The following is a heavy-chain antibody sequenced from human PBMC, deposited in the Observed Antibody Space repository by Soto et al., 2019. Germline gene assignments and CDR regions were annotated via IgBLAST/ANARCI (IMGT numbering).Heavy chain of an antibody. J-gene: IGHJ4*02. D-gene: IGHD3-10*01. CDR2: ISAYNGNT. V-gene: IGHV1-18*01. CDR3: ARGEISSGLDH. Sequence: QVQVVQSGTEVKKPGASVKVSCKASGYTFTNYGISWVRQAPGQGLEWMGWISAYNGNTNYAQIFQGRVTLTTDTSKTTAYMELRSLRTDDPTVYYCARGEISSGLDHWGQVTLVTVSS. CDR1: GYTFTNYG.